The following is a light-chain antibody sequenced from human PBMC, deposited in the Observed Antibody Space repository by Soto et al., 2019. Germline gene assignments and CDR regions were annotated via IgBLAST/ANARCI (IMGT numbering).Light chain of an antibody. J-gene: IGLJ3*02. CDR2: EVR. CDR3: SSYTTTSTLL. Sequence: QSALTQPASVSGSLGQSITISCTGSNRDIGAYNLVSWYQQYPDTAPKLIIYEVRNRPSGVSYRFTGSRSGNTASLTISAVQADDESTFYCSSYTTTSTLLFGGGTKLTVL. V-gene: IGLV2-14*01. CDR1: NRDIGAYNL.